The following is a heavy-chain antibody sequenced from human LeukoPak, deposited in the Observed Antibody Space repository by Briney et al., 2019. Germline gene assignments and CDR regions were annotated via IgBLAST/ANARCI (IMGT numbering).Heavy chain of an antibody. V-gene: IGHV4-30-4*08. D-gene: IGHD3-3*02. CDR1: GGSISSGDYY. J-gene: IGHJ5*02. Sequence: SETLSLTCTVSGGSISSGDYYWSWIRQPPGKGLEWIGYIYYSGSTYYNPSLKSRVTISVDTSKNQFSLKLSSVTAADTAVYYCARANHFWRNLRNWFDPWGQGTLVTVSS. CDR3: ARANHFWRNLRNWFDP. CDR2: IYYSGST.